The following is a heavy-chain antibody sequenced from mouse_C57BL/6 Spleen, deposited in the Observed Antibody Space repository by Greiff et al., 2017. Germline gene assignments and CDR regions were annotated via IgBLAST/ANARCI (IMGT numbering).Heavy chain of an antibody. J-gene: IGHJ4*01. Sequence: EVQRVQSGGGLVQPGGSLKLSCAASGFTFSDYYMYWVRQTPGKRLEWVAYISTGGGSTYYPDNVKGRFTLTRDNSSNTPYLQVSRLKSEDTAVYYCARYDPCYGKNAMAYWGQGTLVTVSS. CDR1: GFTFSDYY. CDR3: ARYDPCYGKNAMAY. V-gene: IGHV5-12*01. CDR2: ISTGGGST. D-gene: IGHD1-1*01.